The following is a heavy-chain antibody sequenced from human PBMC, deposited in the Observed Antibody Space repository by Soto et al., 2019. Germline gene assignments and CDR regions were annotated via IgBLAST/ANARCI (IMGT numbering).Heavy chain of an antibody. J-gene: IGHJ6*02. D-gene: IGHD2-2*01. V-gene: IGHV1-8*01. CDR1: GYTFTSYD. Sequence: ASVKVSCKASGYTFTSYDINWVRQATGQGLEWMGWMNPNSGNTGYAQKFQGRVTMTRNTSISTAYMELSSLRSEDTAVYYCARDVKYCSSTSCYYYYGMDVLGQGTTVTVSS. CDR2: MNPNSGNT. CDR3: ARDVKYCSSTSCYYYYGMDV.